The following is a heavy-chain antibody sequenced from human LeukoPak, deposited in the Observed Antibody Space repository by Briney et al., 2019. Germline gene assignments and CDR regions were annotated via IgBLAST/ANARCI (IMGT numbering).Heavy chain of an antibody. V-gene: IGHV4-59*08. Sequence: PSETLSLTCTVSGGSISSYYWSWIRQPPGKGLEWIGDIYYSGSTNYNPSLKSRVTISVDTSKNQFSLKLSSVTAADTAVYYCARLPPLIVRHTSYHYPGVAVCGQATTATVPS. D-gene: IGHD2/OR15-2a*01. J-gene: IGHJ6*02. CDR3: ARLPPLIVRHTSYHYPGVAV. CDR2: IYYSGST. CDR1: GGSISSYY.